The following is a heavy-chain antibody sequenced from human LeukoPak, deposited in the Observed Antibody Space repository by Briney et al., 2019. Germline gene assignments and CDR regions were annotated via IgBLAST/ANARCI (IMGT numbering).Heavy chain of an antibody. J-gene: IGHJ6*03. V-gene: IGHV3-23*01. D-gene: IGHD2-2*01. CDR1: GFPFSSYG. Sequence: GGSLRLSCAASGFPFSSYGMSWVRQAPGKGLEWVSAISGSGGSTYYADSVKGRFTISRDNSKNTLYLQMNSLRAEDTAVYYCARDREDIVVVPAASYYYYYYMDVWGKGTTVTISS. CDR2: ISGSGGST. CDR3: ARDREDIVVVPAASYYYYYYMDV.